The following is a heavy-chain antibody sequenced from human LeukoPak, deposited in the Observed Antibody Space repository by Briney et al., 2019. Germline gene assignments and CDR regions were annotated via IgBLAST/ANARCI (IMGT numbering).Heavy chain of an antibody. CDR1: GYTFTSYY. D-gene: IGHD1-26*01. V-gene: IGHV1-46*01. J-gene: IGHJ4*02. Sequence: ASVKVSCKASGYTFTSYYMHWVRQAPGQGLEWMGIINPSGGSTSYAQKFQGRVTITTDESTNTAYMELSSLRSEDTAVYYCARDSGSYMEGIDYWGQGTLVTVSS. CDR3: ARDSGSYMEGIDY. CDR2: INPSGGST.